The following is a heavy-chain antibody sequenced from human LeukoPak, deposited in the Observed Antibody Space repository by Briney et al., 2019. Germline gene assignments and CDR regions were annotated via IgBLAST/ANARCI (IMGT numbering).Heavy chain of an antibody. CDR1: GFTFSSYA. J-gene: IGHJ6*03. D-gene: IGHD6-13*01. CDR3: ARAGLHSSWYSYYYYYYMDV. Sequence: GGSLRLSCAASGFTFSSYAMHWVRQAPGKGLEYVSAISSNGGSTYYANSVKGRFTISRDNSKNTLYLQMGSLRAEDMAVYYCARAGLHSSWYSYYYYYYMDVWGKGTTVTISS. CDR2: ISSNGGST. V-gene: IGHV3-64*01.